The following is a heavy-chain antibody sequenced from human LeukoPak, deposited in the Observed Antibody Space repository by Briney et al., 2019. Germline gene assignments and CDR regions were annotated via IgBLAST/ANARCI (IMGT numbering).Heavy chain of an antibody. CDR3: ARDRGGYCSSTSCPWAFDI. CDR2: ISSSSSYI. V-gene: IGHV3-21*01. Sequence: PGGSLRLSCAASGFTFSSYSMNWVRQAPGKGLEWVSSISSSSSYIYYADSVKGRFTISRDNAKNSLYLQMNSLRAEDTAVYYCARDRGGYCSSTSCPWAFDIWGQGTMVTVSS. J-gene: IGHJ3*02. CDR1: GFTFSSYS. D-gene: IGHD2-2*01.